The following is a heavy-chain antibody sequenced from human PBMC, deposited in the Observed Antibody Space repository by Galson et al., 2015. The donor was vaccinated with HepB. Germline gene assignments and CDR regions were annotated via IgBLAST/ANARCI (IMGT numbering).Heavy chain of an antibody. Sequence: SLRLSCAASGFTFSSYAMSWVRQAPGEGLEWASAISGSGGSTYYADSVKGRFTISRDNSKNTLYLQMNSLRAEDTAVYYCWGPGGSGYYYFHLDLDYWGQGTLVPVSS. CDR1: GFTFSSYA. CDR2: ISGSGGST. V-gene: IGHV3-23*01. CDR3: WGPGGSGYYYFHLDLDY. D-gene: IGHD3-22*01. J-gene: IGHJ4*02.